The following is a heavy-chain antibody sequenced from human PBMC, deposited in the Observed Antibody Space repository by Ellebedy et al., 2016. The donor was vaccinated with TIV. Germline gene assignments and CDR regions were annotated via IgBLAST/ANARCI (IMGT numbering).Heavy chain of an antibody. CDR1: GFTFSSYS. CDR2: ISSSSSYI. Sequence: GESLKISXAASGFTFSSYSMNWVRQAPGKGLEWVSSISSSSSYIYYADSVKGRFTISRDNAKNSLYLQMNSLRAEDTAVYYCATSSGPGYYDSSGYYPDWGQGTLVTVSS. J-gene: IGHJ4*02. CDR3: ATSSGPGYYDSSGYYPD. D-gene: IGHD3-22*01. V-gene: IGHV3-21*01.